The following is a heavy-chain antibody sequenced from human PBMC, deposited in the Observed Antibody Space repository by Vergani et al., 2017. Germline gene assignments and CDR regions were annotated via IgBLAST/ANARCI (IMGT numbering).Heavy chain of an antibody. J-gene: IGHJ4*02. D-gene: IGHD3-10*01. CDR1: CCSIRICGYY. CDR3: ARSGGTYYFDY. Sequence: QVQLQASGPGLVKPSQTLSLTCTVSCCSIRICGYYWRWIRQPAGKVLGWNGRIYTSWSTNYNPSLKSRVTMSVEPSKNQFSLKLSSVTAADTAVYYCARSGGTYYFDYWGQGTLVTVSS. CDR2: IYTSWST. V-gene: IGHV4-61*02.